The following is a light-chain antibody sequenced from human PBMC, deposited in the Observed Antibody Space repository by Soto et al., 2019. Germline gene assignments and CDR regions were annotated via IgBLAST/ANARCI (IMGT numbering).Light chain of an antibody. CDR1: SSDVGGYNY. V-gene: IGLV2-14*01. CDR2: DVS. J-gene: IGLJ2*01. CDR3: RSYTSNSIMV. Sequence: QSVLTQPASVSGSPGQSITISCTGTSSDVGGYNYVSWYQQHPGKAPKLMIYDVSNRASGVSNRFSGSKSGNTPSPTISGFQAEDEADYYCRSYTSNSIMVFGGGTKLTVL.